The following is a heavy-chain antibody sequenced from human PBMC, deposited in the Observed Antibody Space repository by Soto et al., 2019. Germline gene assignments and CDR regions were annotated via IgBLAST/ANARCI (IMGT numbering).Heavy chain of an antibody. Sequence: ESLKISFKGSGYSFTSYWIGWVRQIPGKGLEWMGIIYPCDSDTRYSPSFQGQVTISADKSISTAYLQWSSLKASDTAMYYCARIPGAWGDYYYGMDVWGQGTTVTVSS. D-gene: IGHD2-21*01. CDR2: IYPCDSDT. J-gene: IGHJ6*02. V-gene: IGHV5-51*01. CDR3: ARIPGAWGDYYYGMDV. CDR1: GYSFTSYW.